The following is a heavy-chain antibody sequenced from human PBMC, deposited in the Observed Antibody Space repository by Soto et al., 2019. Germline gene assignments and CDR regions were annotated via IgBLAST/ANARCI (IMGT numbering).Heavy chain of an antibody. CDR1: GFTFSSYG. J-gene: IGHJ4*02. Sequence: QVQLVESGGGVVQPGRSLRLSCAASGFTFSSYGMHWVRQAPGKGLEWVAVIWYDGSNKYYADSVKGRFTISRDNSKNTLYLPMNSLRAEDTAVYYCARDAERYNWNYRALDYWGQGTLVTVSS. CDR2: IWYDGSNK. D-gene: IGHD1-7*01. V-gene: IGHV3-33*01. CDR3: ARDAERYNWNYRALDY.